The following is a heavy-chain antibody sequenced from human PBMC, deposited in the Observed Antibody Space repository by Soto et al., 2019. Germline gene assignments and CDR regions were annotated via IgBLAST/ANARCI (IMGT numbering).Heavy chain of an antibody. J-gene: IGHJ6*02. CDR3: ARDEEDTAMGSGMDV. CDR1: GGTFSSYA. D-gene: IGHD5-18*01. CDR2: IIPIFGTA. Sequence: SVKVSCKASGGTFSSYAISWVRQAPGQGLEWMGGIIPIFGTANYAQKFQGRVTITADESTSTAYMELSSLRSEDTAVYYCARDEEDTAMGSGMDVWGQGTTVTVSS. V-gene: IGHV1-69*13.